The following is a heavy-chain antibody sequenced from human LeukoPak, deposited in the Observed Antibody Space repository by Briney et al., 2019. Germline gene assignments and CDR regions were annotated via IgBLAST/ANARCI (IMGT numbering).Heavy chain of an antibody. D-gene: IGHD2-8*01. V-gene: IGHV3-7*01. CDR2: IKQDGSEK. CDR3: ARSGRYCTNGVCYTHYYYMDV. Sequence: QPGGSLRLSCAASGFTFSSYWMSWVRQAPGMGLEWVANIKQDGSEKYYADSVKGRFTISRDNSKNTLYLQMNSLRAEDTAVYYCARSGRYCTNGVCYTHYYYMDVWGKGTTVTVSS. J-gene: IGHJ6*03. CDR1: GFTFSSYW.